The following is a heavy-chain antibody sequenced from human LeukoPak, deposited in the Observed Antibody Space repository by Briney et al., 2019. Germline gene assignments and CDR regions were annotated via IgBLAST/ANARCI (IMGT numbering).Heavy chain of an antibody. J-gene: IGHJ4*02. V-gene: IGHV1-46*01. CDR3: AREPTSASCYFDF. D-gene: IGHD1-26*01. CDR1: GYTFTASY. CDR2: ANPTSGRT. Sequence: ASVKVSCKASGYTFTASYLHWVRQAPGLGLEWMGMANPTSGRTNFAQRFRGRLTLTRDTSTSTVYVELTSLRSEVTAVYYCAREPTSASCYFDFWGLGTLVTVSS.